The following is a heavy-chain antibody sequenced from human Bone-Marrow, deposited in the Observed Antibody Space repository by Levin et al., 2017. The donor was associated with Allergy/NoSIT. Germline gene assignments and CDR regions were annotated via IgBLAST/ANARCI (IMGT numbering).Heavy chain of an antibody. CDR1: GFTFSDHA. Sequence: PGGSLRLSCAASGFTFSDHALSWVRQAPGKGLEWVSVISGSGVKTKYADSVKGRFTLSSDSSKNTVDLQMSSLRVEDTAIYYCAKARESLNYDFWTGCLDSWGQGILVTVSS. D-gene: IGHD3-3*01. CDR2: ISGSGVKT. J-gene: IGHJ4*02. CDR3: AKARESLNYDFWTGCLDS. V-gene: IGHV3-23*01.